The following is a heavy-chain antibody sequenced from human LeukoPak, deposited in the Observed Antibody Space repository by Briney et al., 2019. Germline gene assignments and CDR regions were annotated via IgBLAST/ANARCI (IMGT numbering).Heavy chain of an antibody. CDR2: ISGSGGST. CDR3: ARGVTSWPQGPYHFDY. CDR1: GFIFSSYA. D-gene: IGHD2-2*01. V-gene: IGHV3-23*01. J-gene: IGHJ4*02. Sequence: PGGSLRLSCAASGFIFSSYAMSWVRQAPGKGLEWVSTISGSGGSTYYADSVKGRFTISRDNSKNTLYLQMNTVRPEDTAVFYCARGVTSWPQGPYHFDYWGQGILITVSS.